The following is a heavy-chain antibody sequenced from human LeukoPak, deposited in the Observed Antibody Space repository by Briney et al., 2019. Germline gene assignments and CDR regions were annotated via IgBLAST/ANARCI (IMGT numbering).Heavy chain of an antibody. Sequence: YPSETLSLTCTVSGGSISSTSYYWGWIRQPPGTGLEWIGSIYSSGSTYYSPSLKSRVTISEDTSKAHFSLKLSSVTAADTAVYFCASGSSGYDPWGQGTLVTVSS. V-gene: IGHV4-39*02. CDR2: IYSSGST. J-gene: IGHJ5*02. CDR3: ASGSSGYDP. D-gene: IGHD5-12*01. CDR1: GGSISSTSYY.